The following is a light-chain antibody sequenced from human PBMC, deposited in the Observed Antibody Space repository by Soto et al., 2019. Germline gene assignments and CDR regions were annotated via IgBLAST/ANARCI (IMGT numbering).Light chain of an antibody. CDR3: QQYIERPRT. J-gene: IGKJ1*01. CDR1: QYIGST. CDR2: YAS. Sequence: EIVLTQSPATLSVSPGDRATLSCRASQYIGSTIDWYQQKAGQAPRLLIFYASIMLPTVPARFSGSGFGTEFTLTISGLQSADFAVYFCQQYIERPRTFGQGTKVDFK. V-gene: IGKV3-15*01.